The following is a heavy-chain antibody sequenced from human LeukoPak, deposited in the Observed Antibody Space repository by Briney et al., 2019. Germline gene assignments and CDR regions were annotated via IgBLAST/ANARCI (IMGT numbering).Heavy chain of an antibody. CDR2: ISSSSSYI. V-gene: IGHV3-21*01. J-gene: IGHJ3*02. CDR1: GFTFSSYS. Sequence: PGGSLRLSCAASGFTFSSYSMNWVRQAPGKGLEWVSSISSSSSYIYYADSVKGRFTITRDNAKNSLYLQMNSLRAEDTAVYYCARTYYYDSSGYYYYAFDIWGQGTMVTVSS. D-gene: IGHD3-22*01. CDR3: ARTYYYDSSGYYYYAFDI.